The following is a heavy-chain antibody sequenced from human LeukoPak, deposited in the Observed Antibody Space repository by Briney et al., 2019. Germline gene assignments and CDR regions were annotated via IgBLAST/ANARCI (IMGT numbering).Heavy chain of an antibody. CDR3: AKARGGDYADY. V-gene: IGHV3-23*01. D-gene: IGHD4-17*01. Sequence: GGSLRLSCAASGVTFSTYAMSWVRQAPGKGLEWVSIISGGGTSTFYADSVKGRFTISRDNSKNTMYLQMNSLTAEDTAVYYCAKARGGDYADYWGQGTLVTVSS. CDR1: GVTFSTYA. CDR2: ISGGGTST. J-gene: IGHJ4*02.